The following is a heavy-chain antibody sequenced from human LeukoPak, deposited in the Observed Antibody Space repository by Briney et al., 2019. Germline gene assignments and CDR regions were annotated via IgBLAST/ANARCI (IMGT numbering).Heavy chain of an antibody. CDR2: VSHSETT. Sequence: SETLSLTCDVSGASISDTNWWTWVRLPPGKGLEWIGEVSHSETTNYSPSVKGRVRLSVDRATNQISLKLTSVTAADTAVYYCAKESGRGTFDVWGQGTMVTVSS. CDR3: AKESGRGTFDV. J-gene: IGHJ3*01. D-gene: IGHD3-10*01. CDR1: GASISDTNW. V-gene: IGHV4-4*02.